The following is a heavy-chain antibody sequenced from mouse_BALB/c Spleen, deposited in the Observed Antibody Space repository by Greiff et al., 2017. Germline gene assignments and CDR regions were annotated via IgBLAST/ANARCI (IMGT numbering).Heavy chain of an antibody. CDR2: IDPENGNT. V-gene: IGHV14-1*02. CDR3: ARRRENYFDY. Sequence: VQLQQSGAELVRPGALVKLSCKASGFNIKDYYMHWVKQRPEQGLEWIGWIDPENGNTIYDPKFQGKASITADTSSNTAYLQLSSLTSEDTAVYYCARRRENYFDYWGQGTTLTVSS. J-gene: IGHJ2*01. CDR1: GFNIKDYY.